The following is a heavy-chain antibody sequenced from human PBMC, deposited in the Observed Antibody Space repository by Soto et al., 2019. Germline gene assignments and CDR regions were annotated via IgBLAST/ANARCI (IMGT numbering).Heavy chain of an antibody. D-gene: IGHD2-21*02. CDR2: ITGSGGNT. CDR3: AKDGARDGNSWTDDAFDI. Sequence: EVQLLESGGGLVQPGGSLRVSCAASGFTFSSYAMSWVRQAPGKGLEWISMITGSGGNTYYADSVRGRFTISRDNSKNTLYLQMNSLRGADKGVYYCAKDGARDGNSWTDDAFDIWGQGTMVTVSS. V-gene: IGHV3-23*01. J-gene: IGHJ3*02. CDR1: GFTFSSYA.